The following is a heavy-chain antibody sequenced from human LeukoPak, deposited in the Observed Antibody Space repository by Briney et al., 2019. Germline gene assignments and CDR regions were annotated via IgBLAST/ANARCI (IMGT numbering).Heavy chain of an antibody. CDR1: GFTFSSYG. V-gene: IGHV3-30*02. CDR3: AKARIATLSGSYYSESNYYYYMGV. D-gene: IGHD1-26*01. Sequence: PGGSLRLSCVASGFTFSSYGMHWVRQAPGKGLEWVAFIRYDGSNKYYADSVKGRFTISRDNSKNTLYLQMNSLRAEDTAVYYCAKARIATLSGSYYSESNYYYYMGVWGKGTTVTVSS. J-gene: IGHJ6*03. CDR2: IRYDGSNK.